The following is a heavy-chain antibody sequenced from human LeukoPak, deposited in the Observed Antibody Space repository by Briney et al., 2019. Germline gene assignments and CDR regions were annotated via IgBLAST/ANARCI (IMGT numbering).Heavy chain of an antibody. Sequence: SETLSLTCTVSGGSISSYYWSWIRQPLGKGLEWIGYIYDSGNTNYNPSLKSRVTISVDRSKNQFSLKLSSVTAADTAVYYCARGGLEAAIDYWGQGTLVTVSS. J-gene: IGHJ4*02. CDR2: IYDSGNT. CDR1: GGSISSYY. V-gene: IGHV4-59*12. D-gene: IGHD6-19*01. CDR3: ARGGLEAAIDY.